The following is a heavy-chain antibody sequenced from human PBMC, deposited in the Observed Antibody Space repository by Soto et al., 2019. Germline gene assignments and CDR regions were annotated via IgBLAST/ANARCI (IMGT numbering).Heavy chain of an antibody. J-gene: IGHJ4*02. CDR1: GGSITRRSSY. D-gene: IGHD3-10*01. Sequence: PSETLSLTCIVSGGSITRRSSYWAWIRQPPGKGLEWVVTFYDGNTYHNPSLRSRITIAVDTSKNQFSLKLNSVAAADTAFYYCATTRGLAVGGSFDYWGQGMLVTVSS. CDR2: FYDGNT. CDR3: ATTRGLAVGGSFDY. V-gene: IGHV4-39*01.